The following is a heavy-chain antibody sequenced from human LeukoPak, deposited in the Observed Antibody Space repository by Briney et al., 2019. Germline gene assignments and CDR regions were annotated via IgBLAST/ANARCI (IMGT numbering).Heavy chain of an antibody. CDR2: IYSDGEK. V-gene: IGHV2-5*02. Sequence: SGPTLLKPTQTLTLTCTFSGFSLSINGVGVGWIRQPPGKALQWLAVIYSDGEKRYSPSLKHRLTITKDTSKNQVVLKMTNMDPVDTATYYCAHTPFYYYDSSGYIDYWGQGTLVTVSS. CDR1: GFSLSINGVG. D-gene: IGHD3-22*01. CDR3: AHTPFYYYDSSGYIDY. J-gene: IGHJ4*02.